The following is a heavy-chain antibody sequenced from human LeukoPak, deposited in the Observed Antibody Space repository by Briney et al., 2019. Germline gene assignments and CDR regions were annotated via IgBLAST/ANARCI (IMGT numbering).Heavy chain of an antibody. CDR3: ARGLGYYDSSVGY. J-gene: IGHJ4*02. V-gene: IGHV4-61*01. D-gene: IGHD3-22*01. CDR1: GYSISSAYY. CDR2: IYYSGTT. Sequence: SETLSLTCSVSGYSISSAYYWSWIRQPPGKGLEWIGYIYYSGTTNYNPSLKSRVTISVDTSKNQFSLKLSSVTAADTAVYYCARGLGYYDSSVGYWGQGTLVTVSS.